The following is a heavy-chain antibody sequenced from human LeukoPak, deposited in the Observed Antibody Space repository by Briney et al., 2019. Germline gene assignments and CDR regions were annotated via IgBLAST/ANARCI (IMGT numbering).Heavy chain of an antibody. CDR3: ARESRRHYDFWSGATTMDV. CDR2: SYYSGST. J-gene: IGHJ6*04. CDR1: GGSISSGCYY. D-gene: IGHD3-3*01. V-gene: IGHV4-31*03. Sequence: SETLSLTCTVSGGSISSGCYYWSWIRQQPGKDLEWIGYSYYSGSTYYNPSRKSRVSIAEYTSKKQFYLKRRTVAAADTDVCSCARESRRHYDFWSGATTMDVWGKGTTVTVSS.